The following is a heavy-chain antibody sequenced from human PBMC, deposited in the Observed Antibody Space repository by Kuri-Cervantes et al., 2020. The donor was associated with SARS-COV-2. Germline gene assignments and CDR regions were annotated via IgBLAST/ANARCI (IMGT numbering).Heavy chain of an antibody. V-gene: IGHV1-69*10. CDR2: IIPILGIA. CDR3: ARGDYGSGSSFHDVFDI. J-gene: IGHJ3*02. Sequence: SVKVSCKASGGTFSSYAISWVRRAPGQGLEWMGGIIPILGIANYAQKFQGRVTITADKSTSTAYMELSSLRSEDTAVYHCARGDYGSGSSFHDVFDIWGQGTMVTVSS. CDR1: GGTFSSYA. D-gene: IGHD3-10*01.